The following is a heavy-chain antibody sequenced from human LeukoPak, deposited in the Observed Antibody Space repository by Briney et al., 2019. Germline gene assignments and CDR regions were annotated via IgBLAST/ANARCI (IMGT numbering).Heavy chain of an antibody. J-gene: IGHJ2*01. V-gene: IGHV1-2*02. Sequence: GASVKVSCKASGYTFTGYYMHWVRQAPGRGLEWMGWINPNSGGTNYAQKFQGRVTMTRDTSIGTAYMELSRLRSDDTAVYYCARLKQTAEIYWYFDLWGRGTLVTVSS. CDR1: GYTFTGYY. CDR3: ARLKQTAEIYWYFDL. CDR2: INPNSGGT. D-gene: IGHD6-13*01.